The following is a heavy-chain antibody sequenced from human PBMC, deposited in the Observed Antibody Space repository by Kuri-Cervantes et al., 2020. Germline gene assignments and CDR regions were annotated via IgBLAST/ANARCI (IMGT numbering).Heavy chain of an antibody. D-gene: IGHD3-10*01. CDR2: IYHSGST. Sequence: SETLSLTCAVSGYSISSGYYWGWIRQPPGKGLEWIGSIYHSGSTYYNPSLKSRVAISVDKSKNQFSLKLSSVTAADTAVYYCARTSYGSGSLYDYWGQGTLVTVSS. V-gene: IGHV4-38-2*01. CDR1: GYSISSGYY. CDR3: ARTSYGSGSLYDY. J-gene: IGHJ4*02.